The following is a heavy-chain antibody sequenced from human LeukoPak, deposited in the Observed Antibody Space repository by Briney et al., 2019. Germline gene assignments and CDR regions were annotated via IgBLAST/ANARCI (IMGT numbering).Heavy chain of an antibody. V-gene: IGHV3-30*04. CDR3: ARAPAVAGTY. Sequence: GGSLRLSCAASGFTFSIYAMHWVRQAPGKGLEWVAVISYDESDKYYADSVKGRFTISRDNSKNTLYLQMNSLRAEDTAVYYCARAPAVAGTYWGQGTLVTVSS. CDR1: GFTFSIYA. J-gene: IGHJ4*02. CDR2: ISYDESDK. D-gene: IGHD6-19*01.